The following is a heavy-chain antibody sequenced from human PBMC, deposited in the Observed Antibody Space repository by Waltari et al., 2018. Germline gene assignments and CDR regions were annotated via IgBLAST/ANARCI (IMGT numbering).Heavy chain of an antibody. Sequence: QVQLVQSGAEVKKPGASVQASCTASGYTFTSYDINWVRQATGQGLEWMGWMNPNSGNTGYAQKFKGRVTITRNTSISTAYMELSSLRSEDTAVYYWARVRKGGSYYFDYWGQGTLVTVSS. CDR2: MNPNSGNT. V-gene: IGHV1-8*03. D-gene: IGHD1-26*01. J-gene: IGHJ4*02. CDR3: ARVRKGGSYYFDY. CDR1: GYTFTSYD.